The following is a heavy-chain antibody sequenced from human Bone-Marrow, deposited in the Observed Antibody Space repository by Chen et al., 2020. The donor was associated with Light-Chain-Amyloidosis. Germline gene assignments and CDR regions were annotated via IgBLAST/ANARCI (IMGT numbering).Heavy chain of an antibody. CDR2: ISGIGCST. CDR1: GFTFSSYA. Sequence: EVQLLESGGGLVQPGGSLRLSCAASGFTFSSYAMSWVRQAPGKGLEWVSAISGIGCSTYCAASVKVRVTITLVITKKTLLLQMTSLRAEDTAVYCCAEESIRLVPAARGHFLRALNWFDPWGQGTLVTVSS. J-gene: IGHJ5*02. D-gene: IGHD2-2*01. V-gene: IGHV3-23*01. CDR3: AEESIRLVPAARGHFLRALNWFDP.